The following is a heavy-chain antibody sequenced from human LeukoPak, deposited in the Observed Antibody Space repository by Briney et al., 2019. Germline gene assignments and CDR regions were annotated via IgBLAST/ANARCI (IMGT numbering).Heavy chain of an antibody. V-gene: IGHV1-2*02. J-gene: IGHJ4*02. CDR3: VRGGGTYGADFDY. Sequence: GASVKVSCKASGYTFTGYYMHWVRQAPGQGLEWMGWINPNSGGTNYAQKFQGRVTMTRDTSISTVYMEVSSLRYEDTAMYYCVRGGGTYGADFDYWGQGTLVTVSS. CDR2: INPNSGGT. CDR1: GYTFTGYY. D-gene: IGHD4/OR15-4a*01.